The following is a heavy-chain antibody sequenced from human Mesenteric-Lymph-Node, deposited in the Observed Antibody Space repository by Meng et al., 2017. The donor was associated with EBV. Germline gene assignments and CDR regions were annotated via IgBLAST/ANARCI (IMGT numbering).Heavy chain of an antibody. V-gene: IGHV4-30-2*01. J-gene: IGHJ4*02. D-gene: IGHD4-17*01. Sequence: QLQLQESGSGLVKPSXXXXXTXXVPGGSINSGGYSWTWIRQPPGKGLEWIGYIFRTGSTNYNPSLRSRVTISVDTSKNQFSLRLTSVTAADTAVYYCARSLTHGDFVPLELWGQGTLVTVSS. CDR1: GGSINSGGYS. CDR3: ARSLTHGDFVPLEL. CDR2: IFRTGST.